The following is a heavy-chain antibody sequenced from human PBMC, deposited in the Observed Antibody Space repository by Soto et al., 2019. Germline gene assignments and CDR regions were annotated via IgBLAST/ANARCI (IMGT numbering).Heavy chain of an antibody. CDR2: MNPNSGNT. CDR3: ARDLGGSYAGAFDI. Sequence: QVQLVQSGAEVKKPGASVKVSCKASGYTFTSYDINWVRQATGQGLEWMGWMNPNSGNTGYAQKLQGRVTITADKSTSTAYMELSSLRSEDTAVYYCARDLGGSYAGAFDIWGQGTMVTVSS. V-gene: IGHV1-8*01. CDR1: GYTFTSYD. J-gene: IGHJ3*02. D-gene: IGHD1-26*01.